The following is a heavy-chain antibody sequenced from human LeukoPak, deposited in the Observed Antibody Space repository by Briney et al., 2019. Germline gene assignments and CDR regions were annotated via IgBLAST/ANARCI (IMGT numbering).Heavy chain of an antibody. D-gene: IGHD6-19*01. CDR1: GFTFSSYA. CDR3: AIRETYSSGWCLGY. V-gene: IGHV3-23*01. J-gene: IGHJ4*02. Sequence: GGSLRLSCAASGFTFSSYAMSWVRQAPGKGLEWVSAISGSGGSTYYADSVKGRFTISRDNSKNTLYLQMNSLRAEDTALYYCAIRETYSSGWCLGYWGQGTLVTVSS. CDR2: ISGSGGST.